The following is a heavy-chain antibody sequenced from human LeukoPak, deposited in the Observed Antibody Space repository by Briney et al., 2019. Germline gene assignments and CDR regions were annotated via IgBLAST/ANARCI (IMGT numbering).Heavy chain of an antibody. Sequence: SQTLSLTPGLSRGSPSGDYWSWIRHSPPPGLDWSGESNAIGSTDYTPSLMSRVTISLHTSKTRFSLTLISMTAAPPAIYYCARVGGLKLRGFMIFFGLGGYYSGMDVWGQGTTVSVSS. CDR1: RGSPSGDY. CDR3: ARVGGLKLRGFMIFFGLGGYYSGMDV. D-gene: IGHD3-10*01. CDR2: SNAIGST. J-gene: IGHJ6*02. V-gene: IGHV4-34*01.